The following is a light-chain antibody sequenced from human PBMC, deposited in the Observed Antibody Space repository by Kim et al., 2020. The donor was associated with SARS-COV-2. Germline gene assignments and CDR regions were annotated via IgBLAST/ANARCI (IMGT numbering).Light chain of an antibody. Sequence: VALGQTARITGGGNNIGSKNVHWYQQKPGQAPVLVIYRDSNRPSGIPERFSGSNSGNTATLTISRAQAGDEADYYCQVWDSSTVVFGGGTQLTVL. CDR2: RDS. V-gene: IGLV3-9*01. CDR3: QVWDSSTVV. J-gene: IGLJ2*01. CDR1: NIGSKN.